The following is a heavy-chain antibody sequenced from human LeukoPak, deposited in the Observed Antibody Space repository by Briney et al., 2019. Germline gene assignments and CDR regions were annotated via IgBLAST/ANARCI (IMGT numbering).Heavy chain of an antibody. J-gene: IGHJ4*02. V-gene: IGHV4-59*01. D-gene: IGHD6-19*01. CDR1: GGSISSYY. CDR3: ARSLTAVAGHYFDY. CDR2: IYYSGST. Sequence: SETLSLTCTVSGGSISSYYWNWVRQPPGKGLEWIGYIYYSGSTNYNPSLKSRVTISVDTSKNQFSLKLSSVTAADTAVYYCARSLTAVAGHYFDYWGQGTLVTVSS.